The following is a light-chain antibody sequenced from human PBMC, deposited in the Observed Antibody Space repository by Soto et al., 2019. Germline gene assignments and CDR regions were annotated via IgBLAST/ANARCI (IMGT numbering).Light chain of an antibody. CDR3: QLWDSNSDHVV. J-gene: IGLJ2*01. V-gene: IGLV3-21*02. CDR2: DNS. CDR1: NIGAEI. Sequence: SYELTQPPSLSVAPGQTARITCGGNNIGAEIVHWYQQMPGQAPVLVVYDNSDRPSGIPERFSGSNSGNTATLTISRVEAGDEADYYCQLWDSNSDHVVFGGGTKLTVL.